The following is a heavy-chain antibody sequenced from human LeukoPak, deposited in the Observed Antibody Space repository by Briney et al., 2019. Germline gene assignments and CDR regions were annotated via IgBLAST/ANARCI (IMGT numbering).Heavy chain of an antibody. J-gene: IGHJ6*03. Sequence: GGSLRLSCAASGFTFSSYAMHWVRQAPGKGLEWVAVISYDGSNKYYADSVKGRFTISRDNSKNTLYLQMNSLRTEDTAVYYCARDTRGTYNYYYYMDVWGKGTTVTVSS. V-gene: IGHV3-30*04. CDR3: ARDTRGTYNYYYYMDV. CDR2: ISYDGSNK. CDR1: GFTFSSYA. D-gene: IGHD1-26*01.